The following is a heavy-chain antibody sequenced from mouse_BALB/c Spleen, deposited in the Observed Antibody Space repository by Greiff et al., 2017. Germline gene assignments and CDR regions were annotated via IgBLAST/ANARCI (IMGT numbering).Heavy chain of an antibody. CDR3: ASNLDY. CDR1: GFNIKDTY. J-gene: IGHJ2*01. V-gene: IGHV14-3*02. CDR2: IDPANGNT. D-gene: IGHD4-1*01. Sequence: EVQLVESGAELVKPGASVKLSCTASGFNIKDTYMHWVKQRPEQGLEWIGRIDPANGNTKYDPKFQGKATITADTSSNTAYLQLSSLTSEDTAVYYCASNLDYWGQGTTLTVSS.